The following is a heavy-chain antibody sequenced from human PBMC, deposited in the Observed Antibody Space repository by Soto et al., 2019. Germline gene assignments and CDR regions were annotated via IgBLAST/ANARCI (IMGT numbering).Heavy chain of an antibody. J-gene: IGHJ5*02. CDR2: MNPNSGNT. D-gene: IGHD1-26*01. CDR3: AADTTRRRRPTEFDP. Sequence: ASVKVSCKASGYTFTSYDINWVRQATGQGLEWMGWMNPNSGNTGYAQKFQGRVTMTRNTSISTAYMELGSLRSEDTAVYYCAADTTRRRRPTEFDPWGQGTLVTVSS. CDR1: GYTFTSYD. V-gene: IGHV1-8*01.